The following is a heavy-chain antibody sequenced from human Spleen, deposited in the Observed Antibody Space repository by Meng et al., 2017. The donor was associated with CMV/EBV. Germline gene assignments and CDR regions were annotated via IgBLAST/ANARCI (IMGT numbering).Heavy chain of an antibody. D-gene: IGHD3-16*02. Sequence: SETLSLTCTVSGGSVSSGSYYWSWIRQPPGKGLEWIGYIYYSGSTNYNPSLKSRVTISVDTSKNQFSLKLSSVTAADTAVYYCARVGPKGHVWGSYRFLSAFDIWGQGTMVT. J-gene: IGHJ3*02. CDR2: IYYSGST. V-gene: IGHV4-61*01. CDR3: ARVGPKGHVWGSYRFLSAFDI. CDR1: GGSVSSGSYY.